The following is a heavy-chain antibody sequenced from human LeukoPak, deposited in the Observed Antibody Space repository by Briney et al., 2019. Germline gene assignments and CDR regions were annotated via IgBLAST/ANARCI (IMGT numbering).Heavy chain of an antibody. CDR3: ARDRPVVGAIDF. CDR1: GFSFSTYA. D-gene: IGHD1-26*01. Sequence: GGSLRLSCGASGFSFSTYAMIWVRQAPGKGLEWLSYMSGDSSMIFLANSVKGRFTTARDNAQNSVYLQMNSLRAEDTAVYYCARDRPVVGAIDFWGQGTLVTVSS. V-gene: IGHV3-48*04. CDR2: MSGDSSMI. J-gene: IGHJ4*02.